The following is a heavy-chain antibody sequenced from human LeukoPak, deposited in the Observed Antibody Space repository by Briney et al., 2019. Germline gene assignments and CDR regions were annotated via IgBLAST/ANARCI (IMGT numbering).Heavy chain of an antibody. CDR1: GFTFSDYY. V-gene: IGHV3-11*04. CDR3: ARDLYRIVVVPHYFDY. Sequence: GGSLRLSCAASGFTFSDYYMSWIRQAPGKGLEWVSYISSSGSTIYYADSVKGRFTISRDNAKNSLYLQMNSLRVEDTAVYYCARDLYRIVVVPHYFDYWGQGTLVTVSS. D-gene: IGHD3-22*01. CDR2: ISSSGSTI. J-gene: IGHJ4*02.